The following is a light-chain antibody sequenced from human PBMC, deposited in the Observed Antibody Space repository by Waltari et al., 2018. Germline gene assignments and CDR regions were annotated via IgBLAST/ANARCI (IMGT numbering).Light chain of an antibody. V-gene: IGKV1-5*03. Sequence: DIQMTQSPSTLSASAGDRVTITCRATENVKNKLAWYQHKPGKAHKVLIHKSFYLDRGVPSRFSGSGCGTEFTLTISSLQPDDFATYYCQQYNFYPVIFGGGTRVDIK. J-gene: IGKJ4*01. CDR2: KSF. CDR1: ENVKNK. CDR3: QQYNFYPVI.